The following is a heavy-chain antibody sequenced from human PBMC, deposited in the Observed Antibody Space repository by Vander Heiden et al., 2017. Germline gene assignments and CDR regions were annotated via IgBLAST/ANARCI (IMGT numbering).Heavy chain of an antibody. D-gene: IGHD5-12*01. CDR3: ARGGPLRDGYNS. CDR1: GGSISSYY. J-gene: IGHJ4*02. Sequence: QVQLQESGPGLVKPSETLSLTCTVSGGSISSYYWSWIRQPPGKGLEWIGYIYYSGSTNYNPALKSRVTISVDTSKNKFSLKLRSVTAADTAVYYYARGGPLRDGYNSWGQGTLVTVYS. V-gene: IGHV4-59*01. CDR2: IYYSGST.